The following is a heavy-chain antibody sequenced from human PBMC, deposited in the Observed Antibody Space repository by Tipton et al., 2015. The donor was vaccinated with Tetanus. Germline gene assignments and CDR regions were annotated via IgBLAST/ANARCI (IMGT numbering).Heavy chain of an antibody. CDR2: ILYGGGT. V-gene: IGHV4-61*01. CDR3: ARIHDFLSGHFDF. J-gene: IGHJ4*02. Sequence: TLSLTCTIFGGPVSSGSYYWAWIRQPPGKGLEYIGYILYGGGTHYNPSLKSRVTVSADPSQNQFSLKLTSVTAADTAVYYCARIHDFLSGHFDFWGQGTLVTVSS. CDR1: GGPVSSGSYY. D-gene: IGHD3-3*01.